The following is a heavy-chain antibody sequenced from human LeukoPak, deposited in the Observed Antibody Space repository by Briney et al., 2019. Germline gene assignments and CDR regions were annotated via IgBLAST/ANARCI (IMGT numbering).Heavy chain of an antibody. V-gene: IGHV4-4*07. J-gene: IGHJ3*02. CDR1: GGSISSHY. Sequence: SETLSLTCTVSGGSISSHYWSWIRQPAGKGLEWIGRIYTSGSTNYNPSLKSRVTMSVDTSKNQFSLKLSSVTAADTAVYYCARDDSSGSDAFDIWGQGTMVTVSS. D-gene: IGHD3-22*01. CDR3: ARDDSSGSDAFDI. CDR2: IYTSGST.